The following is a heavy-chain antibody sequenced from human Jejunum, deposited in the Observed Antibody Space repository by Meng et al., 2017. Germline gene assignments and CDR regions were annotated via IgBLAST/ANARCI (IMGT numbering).Heavy chain of an antibody. D-gene: IGHD2-21*02. CDR3: ATWTASSYNDY. Sequence: GESLKISCEASGITFSTSSMHWVRQAPGKGLEYVSAISSSGDRLYYTNSVKGRFTISRDNSKNTLYLQMDNVRVEDRAVYYCATWTASSYNDYWGQGTLVTVSS. CDR1: GITFSTSS. V-gene: IGHV3-64*01. CDR2: ISSSGDRL. J-gene: IGHJ4*02.